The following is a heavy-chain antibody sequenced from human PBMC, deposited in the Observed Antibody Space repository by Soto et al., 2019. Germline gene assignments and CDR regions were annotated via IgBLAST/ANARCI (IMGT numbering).Heavy chain of an antibody. Sequence: GGSLRLSCAASGFTFSSYAMSWVRQAPGKGLEWVSAISGSGGSTYYADSVKGRFTISRDNSKNTLYLQMNSLRAEDTAVYYCAKSRGNYDLYLGGNDAFDIWGQGTMDTVSS. D-gene: IGHD3-3*01. CDR3: AKSRGNYDLYLGGNDAFDI. V-gene: IGHV3-23*01. J-gene: IGHJ3*02. CDR2: ISGSGGST. CDR1: GFTFSSYA.